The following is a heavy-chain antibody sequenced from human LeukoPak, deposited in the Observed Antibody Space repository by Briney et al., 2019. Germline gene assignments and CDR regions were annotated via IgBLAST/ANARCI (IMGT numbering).Heavy chain of an antibody. V-gene: IGHV3-7*01. CDR3: ARANFGGYCSSTSCPNWFDP. D-gene: IGHD2-2*01. CDR1: GFTFSSYG. CDR2: IKQDGSEK. J-gene: IGHJ5*02. Sequence: GGSLRLSCAASGFTFSSYGMHWVRQAPGKGLEWVANIKQDGSEKYYVDSVKGRFTISRDNAKNSLYLQMNSLRAEDTAVYYCARANFGGYCSSTSCPNWFDPWGQGTLVTVSS.